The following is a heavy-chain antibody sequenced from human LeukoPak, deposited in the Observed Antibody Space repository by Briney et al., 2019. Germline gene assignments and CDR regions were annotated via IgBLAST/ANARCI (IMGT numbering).Heavy chain of an antibody. J-gene: IGHJ6*02. CDR2: INPNSGGT. CDR3: ARDSIVVVPAAIYYYYGMDV. CDR1: GYTFTGYY. Sequence: GASVKVSCKASGYTFTGYYMHWVRQAPGQGLEWMGWINPNSGGTNYAQKFQGRVTMTRDTSISTAYMELSRLRSDDTAVYYCARDSIVVVPAAIYYYYGMDVWGQGTTVTVSS. V-gene: IGHV1-2*02. D-gene: IGHD2-2*01.